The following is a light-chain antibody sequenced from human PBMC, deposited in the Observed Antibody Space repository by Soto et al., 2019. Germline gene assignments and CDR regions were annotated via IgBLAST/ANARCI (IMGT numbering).Light chain of an antibody. J-gene: IGKJ5*01. V-gene: IGKV1-39*01. CDR2: AAS. CDR1: QSISSY. Sequence: DIQMTQSPSSLSASVGDRVTITCRASQSISSYLNWYQQKPGKAPKLRIYAASSLQSVVPSRFSGRGSGTDFTRTISSLQPEEWSTDDGQQRYSTPWTFCQGTRLEIK. CDR3: QQRYSTPWT.